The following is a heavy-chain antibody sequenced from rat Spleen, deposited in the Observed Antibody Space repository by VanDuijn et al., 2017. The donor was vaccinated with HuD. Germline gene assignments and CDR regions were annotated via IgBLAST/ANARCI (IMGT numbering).Heavy chain of an antibody. Sequence: EVQLAESGGGLVQPGRSLKLSCAASGFTFSDYYMAWVRQAPTKGLEWVASISYDGSATYYRDSVKGRFTLSRDNAKSTLFLQMDSLRSEDTATYYCARLDYYYSASWFAYWGQGTLVTVSS. CDR3: ARLDYYYSASWFAY. J-gene: IGHJ3*01. D-gene: IGHD1-1*01. V-gene: IGHV5-7*01. CDR2: ISYDGSAT. CDR1: GFTFSDYY.